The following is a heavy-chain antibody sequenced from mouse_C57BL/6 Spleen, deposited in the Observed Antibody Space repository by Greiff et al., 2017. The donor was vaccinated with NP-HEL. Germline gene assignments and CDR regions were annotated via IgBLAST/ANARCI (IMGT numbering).Heavy chain of an antibody. CDR2: INPGSGGT. CDR1: GYAFTNYL. V-gene: IGHV1-54*01. D-gene: IGHD4-1*01. J-gene: IGHJ2*01. Sequence: VQLQQSGAELVRPGTSVKVSCKASGYAFTNYLIEWVKQRPGQGLEWIGVINPGSGGTNYNEKFKGKATLTADKSSSTAYMQLSSLTSEDSAVYFCASWGSNYVDYWGQGTTLTVSS. CDR3: ASWGSNYVDY.